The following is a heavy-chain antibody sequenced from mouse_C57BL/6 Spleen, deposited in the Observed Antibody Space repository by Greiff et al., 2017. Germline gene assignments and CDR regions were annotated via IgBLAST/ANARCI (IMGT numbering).Heavy chain of an antibody. CDR3: TRGGTTVVATGYFDY. J-gene: IGHJ2*01. CDR2: IDPETGGT. V-gene: IGHV1-15*01. CDR1: GYTFTDYE. Sequence: VKLMASGAELVRPGASVTLSCKASGYTFTDYEMHWVKQTPVHGLEWIGAIDPETGGTASNQKFKGKAILTADKSSSTAYMELRSLTSEDSAVYYCTRGGTTVVATGYFDYWGQGTTLTVSS. D-gene: IGHD1-1*01.